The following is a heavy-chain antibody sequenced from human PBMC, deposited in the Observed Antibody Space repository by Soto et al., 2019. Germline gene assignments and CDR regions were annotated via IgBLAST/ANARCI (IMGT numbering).Heavy chain of an antibody. Sequence: SVKVSCKASGGTFSSYAISWVRQAPGQGLEWMGGIIPIFGTANYAQKFQGRVTITADESTSTAYMELSSLRSEDTAVYYCARGRRVSTYSIIFDYWGQGTLVTVSS. CDR2: IIPIFGTA. CDR1: GGTFSSYA. J-gene: IGHJ4*02. CDR3: ARGRRVSTYSIIFDY. D-gene: IGHD5-18*01. V-gene: IGHV1-69*13.